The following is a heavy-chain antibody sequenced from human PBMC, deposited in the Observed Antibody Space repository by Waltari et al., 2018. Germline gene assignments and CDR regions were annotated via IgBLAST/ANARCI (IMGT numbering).Heavy chain of an antibody. J-gene: IGHJ4*02. Sequence: EVQLVESGGVVVQPGRSLRLSCAASGFSFYVYTMHLVRHAPGKSLEWVSLITGDGGSIFYADSVKGRFSISRDNSKDSLYLQMNSLRNEDTALYYCAKEGRTSSHFDYWGQGTLVTVSS. CDR2: ITGDGGSI. V-gene: IGHV3-43*01. CDR3: AKEGRTSSHFDY. CDR1: GFSFYVYT.